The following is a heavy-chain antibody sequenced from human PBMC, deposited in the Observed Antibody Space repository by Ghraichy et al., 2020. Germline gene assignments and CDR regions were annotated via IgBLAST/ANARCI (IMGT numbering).Heavy chain of an antibody. J-gene: IGHJ6*02. D-gene: IGHD5-18*01. Sequence: GGSLRLSCAVSGFTFGTYGMHWVRQAPGKGLEWVSLIRYDGSNQYYADSVKGRFTISRDNSNNTLYLEMNSLRAEDTAVYYCARDREYTYGLNPLYYFGMDVWGPGTTVTVS. CDR2: IRYDGSNQ. V-gene: IGHV3-33*01. CDR1: GFTFGTYG. CDR3: ARDREYTYGLNPLYYFGMDV.